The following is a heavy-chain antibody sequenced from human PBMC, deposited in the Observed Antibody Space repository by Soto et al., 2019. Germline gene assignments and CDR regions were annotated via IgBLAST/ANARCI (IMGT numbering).Heavy chain of an antibody. CDR3: ARGVDIVVVVAANFDY. J-gene: IGHJ4*02. CDR2: ISSSGSTI. Sequence: GGSLRLSCAASGFTFSDYYMSWIRQAPGKGLEWVSYISSSGSTIYYADSVKGRFTISRDNAKNSLYLQMNSLRAEDTAVYYCARGVDIVVVVAANFDYWGQGTLVTSPQ. D-gene: IGHD2-15*01. V-gene: IGHV3-11*01. CDR1: GFTFSDYY.